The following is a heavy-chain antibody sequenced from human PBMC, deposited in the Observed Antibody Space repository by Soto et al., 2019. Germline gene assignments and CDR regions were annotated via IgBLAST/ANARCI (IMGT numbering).Heavy chain of an antibody. Sequence: QVQLQESGPGLVKPSQTLSLTCTVSGGSISSCGYYWSWIRQHPGKGLEWIGYIYYSGSTYYNQSLKSRVTISVDTSKNQFPLKLSSVTAEGTAVYYCASSDTAMVTYGYWGQGTLVTVSS. V-gene: IGHV4-31*03. CDR3: ASSDTAMVTYGY. CDR1: GGSISSCGYY. D-gene: IGHD5-18*01. J-gene: IGHJ4*01. CDR2: IYYSGST.